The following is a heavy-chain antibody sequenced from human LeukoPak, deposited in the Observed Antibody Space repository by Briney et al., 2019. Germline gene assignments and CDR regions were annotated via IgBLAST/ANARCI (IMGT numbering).Heavy chain of an antibody. V-gene: IGHV3-74*01. Sequence: GSLRLSCAASGFTFSSYWMHWVRQAPGKGLVWVSHINNDGSSTSYADSVKGRFTISRDNATNTLYLQMNSLRTEDTAVYYCACYGIAPPYWGQGTLVTVSS. CDR2: INNDGSST. D-gene: IGHD2-15*01. CDR1: GFTFSSYW. CDR3: ACYGIAPPY. J-gene: IGHJ4*02.